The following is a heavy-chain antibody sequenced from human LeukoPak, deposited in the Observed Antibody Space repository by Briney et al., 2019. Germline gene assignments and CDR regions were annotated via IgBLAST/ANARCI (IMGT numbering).Heavy chain of an antibody. CDR3: ARHQLRGFLDDN. V-gene: IGHV4-59*08. CDR2: IYYSGTT. CDR1: GGSISSDY. J-gene: IGHJ4*02. Sequence: SETLSLTCTVSGGSISSDYWSWIRQPPGKGLEWIGCIYYSGTTYYNPSLQSRVSISIDTSKKQFSLKLTSVTAADTAVYFCARHQLRGFLDDNWGQGTLVTVSS. D-gene: IGHD3-10*01.